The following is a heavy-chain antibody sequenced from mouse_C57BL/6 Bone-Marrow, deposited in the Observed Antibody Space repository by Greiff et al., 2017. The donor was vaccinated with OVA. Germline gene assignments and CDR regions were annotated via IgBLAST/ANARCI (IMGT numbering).Heavy chain of an antibody. CDR1: GYTFTDYN. Sequence: VQLKESGPELVKPGASVKIPCKASGYTFTDYNMDWVKQSHGKSLEWIGDINPNNGGTIYNQKFKGKATLTVDKSSSTAYMELRSLTSEDTAVYYCARGGWLRRNYAMDYWGQGTSVTVSS. CDR3: ARGGWLRRNYAMDY. V-gene: IGHV1-18*01. J-gene: IGHJ4*01. D-gene: IGHD2-2*01. CDR2: INPNNGGT.